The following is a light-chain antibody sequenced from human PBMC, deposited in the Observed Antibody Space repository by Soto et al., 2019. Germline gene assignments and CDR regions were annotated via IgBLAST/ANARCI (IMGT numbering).Light chain of an antibody. CDR2: NND. J-gene: IGLJ2*01. CDR3: AASDDRLTGVV. Sequence: QSVLTQPPSASGAPGQSVTISCSGSSSNIGGNPVNWYQHLPEMAPKLLIYNNDRRPSGVPDRFSGSKFGTSVSLAISGLPSADAADYYCAASDDRLTGVVFCGGTKLTVL. V-gene: IGLV1-44*01. CDR1: SSNIGGNP.